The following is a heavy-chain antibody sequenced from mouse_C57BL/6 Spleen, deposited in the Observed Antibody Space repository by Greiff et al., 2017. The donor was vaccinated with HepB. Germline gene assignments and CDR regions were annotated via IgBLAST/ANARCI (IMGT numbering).Heavy chain of an antibody. CDR3: ARGGSYWFAY. V-gene: IGHV1-42*01. CDR1: GYSFTGYY. CDR2: INPSTGGT. J-gene: IGHJ3*01. D-gene: IGHD1-1*01. Sequence: VQLQQSGPELVKPGASVKISCKASGYSFTGYYMNWVKQSPEKSLEWIGEINPSTGGTTYNQKFKAKATLTVDKSSSTAYMQLKRLTSEDSAVYYCARGGSYWFAYWGQGTLVTVSA.